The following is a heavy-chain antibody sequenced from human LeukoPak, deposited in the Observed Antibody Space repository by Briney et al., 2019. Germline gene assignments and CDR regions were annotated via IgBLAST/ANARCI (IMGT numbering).Heavy chain of an antibody. J-gene: IGHJ4*02. V-gene: IGHV4-39*01. CDR1: GGSISSSSYY. Sequence: PSETLSLTCTVSGGSISSSSYYWGWIRQPPGKGLEWIGSIYYSGSTYYNPSLKSRVTISVDTSKNQFSLKLSSVTAADTAVYYCASRDGYNYIWGQGTLVTVSS. CDR3: ASRDGYNYI. D-gene: IGHD5-24*01. CDR2: IYYSGST.